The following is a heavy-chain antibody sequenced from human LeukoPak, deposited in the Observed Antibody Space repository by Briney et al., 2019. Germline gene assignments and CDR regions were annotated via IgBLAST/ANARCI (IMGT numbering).Heavy chain of an antibody. Sequence: GVTLRLSCAVSGLPFSDYYMSWIRHAPGKGLEWVSYISSSGSTIYYADSVKGRFTISRDNAKNSLHLHMNSLRAEDTAVYYCARVASGSRWYSWWFDPWGQGTLVTVSS. CDR2: ISSSGSTI. J-gene: IGHJ5*02. CDR1: GLPFSDYY. V-gene: IGHV3-11*01. D-gene: IGHD6-13*01. CDR3: ARVASGSRWYSWWFDP.